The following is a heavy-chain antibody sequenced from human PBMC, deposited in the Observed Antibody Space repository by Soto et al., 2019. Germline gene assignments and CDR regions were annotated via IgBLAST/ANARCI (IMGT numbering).Heavy chain of an antibody. J-gene: IGHJ1*01. CDR1: GFAFSDYY. CDR3: ARATQYSGTYYVYFQH. V-gene: IGHV3-11*01. CDR2: ISPSGRTI. D-gene: IGHD1-26*01. Sequence: QVQLVESGETSVKPGGSLRLSCAASGFAFSDYYMNWIRQAPGKGLEWISYISPSGRTIYYADSVKGRFTVSRDNANNSLFLQLNNLRAEDTAVYYCARATQYSGTYYVYFQHWGLGTLVTASS.